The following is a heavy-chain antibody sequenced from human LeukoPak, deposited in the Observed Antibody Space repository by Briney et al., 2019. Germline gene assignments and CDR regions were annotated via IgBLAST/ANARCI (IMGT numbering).Heavy chain of an antibody. Sequence: KSGGSLRLSCAASGFALRRYTVTWVRQAPGKGLEWVSSISSTSAYIYYAESVKGRFSISRDNVDNVVHLQMSSLRNEDTAFYYCARVAVAGPTGWFDSWGQGTLVTVSS. CDR1: GFALRRYT. CDR2: ISSTSAYI. CDR3: ARVAVAGPTGWFDS. V-gene: IGHV3-21*01. J-gene: IGHJ5*01. D-gene: IGHD6-19*01.